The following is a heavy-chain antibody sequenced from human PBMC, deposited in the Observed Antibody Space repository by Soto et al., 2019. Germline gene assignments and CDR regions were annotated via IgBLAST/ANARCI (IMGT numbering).Heavy chain of an antibody. V-gene: IGHV1-69*01. J-gene: IGHJ4*02. Sequence: QVQLVQSGADVKKPGSSVKVSCQASGVTFSSETLGWVRQAPGHGLAWVGGIIPLFGTASYAQKFQGRVTITADESTSTVYMELSSLRSDDTAVYFCATELGENPASPFDAWGQGTLVTVSS. CDR2: IIPLFGTA. CDR1: GVTFSSET. D-gene: IGHD3-10*01. CDR3: ATELGENPASPFDA.